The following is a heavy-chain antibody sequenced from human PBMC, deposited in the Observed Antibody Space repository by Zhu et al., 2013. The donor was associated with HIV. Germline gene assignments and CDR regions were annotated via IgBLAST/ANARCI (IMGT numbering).Heavy chain of an antibody. CDR3: ARGSISSGWRSATKRFDP. CDR1: GYTFTSYD. CDR2: MNPNSGNT. V-gene: IGHV1-8*01. D-gene: IGHD6-19*01. Sequence: QVQLVQSGAEVKKPGASVKVSCKASGYTFTSYDINWVRQATGQGLEWMGWMNPNSGNTGYAQKFQGRVTMTRNTSISTAYMELSSLRSEDTAVYYCARGSISSGWRSATKRFDPWGQGTLVTVSS. J-gene: IGHJ5*02.